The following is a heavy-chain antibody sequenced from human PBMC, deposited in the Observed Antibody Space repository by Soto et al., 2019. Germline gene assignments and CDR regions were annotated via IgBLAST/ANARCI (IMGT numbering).Heavy chain of an antibody. CDR2: ISAASTYI. V-gene: IGHV3-21*01. J-gene: IGHJ4*02. CDR1: GCPFNSYT. Sequence: GASXRLSCAASGCPFNSYTMTWLRPAAGKGLEWVSSISAASTYIHTADSVKGRFTISRDNVKKSLFLQMDRLRVEDTAVYYCARDQSYCEYACSPYWGQGTLVTVSA. D-gene: IGHD3-10*01. CDR3: ARDQSYCEYACSPY.